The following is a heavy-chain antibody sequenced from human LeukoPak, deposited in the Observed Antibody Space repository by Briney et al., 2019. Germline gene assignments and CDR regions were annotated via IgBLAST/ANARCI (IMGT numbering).Heavy chain of an antibody. J-gene: IGHJ4*02. V-gene: IGHV3-23*01. CDR2: ITGIGGST. CDR3: AKGMLGSHFDY. Sequence: GSLTLSCAPSGFTFSRHGMHWVRQAPGKGLEWVSAITGIGGSTYYAESVKGRFTISRNNYKNRLYLQMTSLRAEDTAVYCCAKGMLGSHFDYWGQGTLVTVSS. CDR1: GFTFSRHG. D-gene: IGHD3-10*02.